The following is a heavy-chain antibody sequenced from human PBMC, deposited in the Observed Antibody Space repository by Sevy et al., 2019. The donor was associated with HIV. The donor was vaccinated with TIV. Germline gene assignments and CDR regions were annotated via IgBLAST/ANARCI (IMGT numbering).Heavy chain of an antibody. CDR3: ARESSSGVFDY. CDR1: GGSVSSGSYY. J-gene: IGHJ4*02. CDR2: IYYSGST. D-gene: IGHD1-26*01. Sequence: SETLSLTCTVSGGSVSSGSYYCSWIRQPPGKGLEWIGYIYYSGSTNYNPSLKSRVTISVDTSKNQFSLKLSSVSAADTAVYYCARESSSGVFDYWGQGTLVTVSS. V-gene: IGHV4-61*01.